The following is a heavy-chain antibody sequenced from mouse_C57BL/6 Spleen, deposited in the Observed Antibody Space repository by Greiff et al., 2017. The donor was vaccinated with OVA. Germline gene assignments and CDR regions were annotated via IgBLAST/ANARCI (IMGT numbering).Heavy chain of an antibody. J-gene: IGHJ2*01. D-gene: IGHD2-14*01. Sequence: VQLQQPGAELVKPGASVKMSCKASGYTFTSYWINWVKQRPGQGLEWIGDIYPGSGSTTYNEKFQSKATLTVDTSSSTAYMQLSSLTSEDSAVYYCARAGYRGLWDYWGQGTTLTVSS. V-gene: IGHV1-55*01. CDR1: GYTFTSYW. CDR2: IYPGSGST. CDR3: ARAGYRGLWDY.